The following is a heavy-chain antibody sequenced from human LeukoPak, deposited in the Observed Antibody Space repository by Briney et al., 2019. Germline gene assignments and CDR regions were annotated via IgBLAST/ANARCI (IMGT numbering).Heavy chain of an antibody. J-gene: IGHJ6*02. CDR1: GGTFSSYT. D-gene: IGHD6-6*01. Sequence: ASVKVSCKASGGTFSSYTISWVRQAPGQGLEWMGRIIPILGIANYAQKFQGRVTITADKSTSTAYIELSSLRSEDTAVYYCSSSHQVYYYYYGMDVWGQGTTVTVSS. V-gene: IGHV1-69*02. CDR2: IIPILGIA. CDR3: SSSHQVYYYYYGMDV.